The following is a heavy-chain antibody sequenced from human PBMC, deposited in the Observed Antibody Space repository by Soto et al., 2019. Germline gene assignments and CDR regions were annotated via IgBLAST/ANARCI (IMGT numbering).Heavy chain of an antibody. CDR1: GGSFSNYY. V-gene: IGHV4-59*01. CDR3: ARTTTLENYFDY. CDR2: IFYTGRN. D-gene: IGHD2-15*01. Sequence: QVQLQESGPGLVSPSETLSLTCTVSGGSFSNYYWSWIRQPPGTGLEWSWYIFYTGRNIYNPSPKSRVTISVDMSKKEFSLSLSSVTAADTALYYCARTTTLENYFDYWGQGTLVTVSA. J-gene: IGHJ4*02.